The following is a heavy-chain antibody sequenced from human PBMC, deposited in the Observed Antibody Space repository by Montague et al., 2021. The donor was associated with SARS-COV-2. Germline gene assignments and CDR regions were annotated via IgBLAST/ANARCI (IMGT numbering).Heavy chain of an antibody. J-gene: IGHJ4*02. CDR3: AREYFDNSGKGHY. Sequence: GSVKGRCTISRDNAKDSLYLQINSLKAEDTAVYYCAREYFDNSGKGHYWGQGTLVTVSS. D-gene: IGHD3-22*01. V-gene: IGHV3-7*04.